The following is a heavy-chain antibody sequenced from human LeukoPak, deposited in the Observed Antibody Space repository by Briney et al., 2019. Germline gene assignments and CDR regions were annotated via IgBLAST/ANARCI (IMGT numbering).Heavy chain of an antibody. CDR1: GFTFNSYS. Sequence: GGSLRLSCAASGFTFNSYSMNWVRQAPGKGLEWVSSISSSSSYIYYAASVKGRFTISRDNAKNSLYLQMNSLRAEDTAVYYCARDYTLGNVWGQGTTVTVSS. D-gene: IGHD7-27*01. CDR3: ARDYTLGNV. V-gene: IGHV3-21*01. CDR2: ISSSSSYI. J-gene: IGHJ6*02.